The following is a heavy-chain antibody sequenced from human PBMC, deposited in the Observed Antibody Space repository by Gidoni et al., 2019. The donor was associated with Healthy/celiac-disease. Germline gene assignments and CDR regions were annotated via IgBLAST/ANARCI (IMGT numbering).Heavy chain of an antibody. V-gene: IGHV3-21*01. CDR2: ISSSSSYI. CDR1: GFTFSSYS. Sequence: EVQLVESGGGLVKPGGSLRLSCAASGFTFSSYSMNWVRQAPGKGLEWVSSISSSSSYIYYADSVKGRFTISRDNAKNSLYLQMNSLRAEDTAVYYCARDQGGQYSSGWYPDYWGQGTLVTVSS. J-gene: IGHJ4*02. D-gene: IGHD6-19*01. CDR3: ARDQGGQYSSGWYPDY.